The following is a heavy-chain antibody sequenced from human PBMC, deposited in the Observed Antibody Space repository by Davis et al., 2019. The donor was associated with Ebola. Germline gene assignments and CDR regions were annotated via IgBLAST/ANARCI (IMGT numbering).Heavy chain of an antibody. V-gene: IGHV4-59*08. Sequence: SETLSLTCSVSGDSISNYYWSWIRQSPGKGLEWIGYISYSGSTNYNPSLRSRVTISVDTSRNQFSLKLSSATAADTAVYYCARPWYSGTYYDAYDIWGQGTMVAVSS. CDR1: GDSISNYY. CDR3: ARPWYSGTYYDAYDI. J-gene: IGHJ3*02. CDR2: ISYSGST. D-gene: IGHD1-26*01.